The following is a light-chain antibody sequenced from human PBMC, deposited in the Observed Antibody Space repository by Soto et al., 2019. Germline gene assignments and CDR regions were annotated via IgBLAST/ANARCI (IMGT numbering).Light chain of an antibody. CDR3: SSYVDSDTVV. J-gene: IGLJ2*01. V-gene: IGLV2-23*01. CDR2: EGS. CDR1: SNDLGSYNL. Sequence: QSVLTQPASVSGSPGQSITISCTGTSNDLGSYNLVSWYQQHPGKAPKLMIYEGSKRPSGVSNRFSGSKSGNTASLTISGLQAEDEAAYYCSSYVDSDTVVFGEGTKLTVL.